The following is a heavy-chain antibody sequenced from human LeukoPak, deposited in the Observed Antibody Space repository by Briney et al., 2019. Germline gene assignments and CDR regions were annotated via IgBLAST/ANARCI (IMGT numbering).Heavy chain of an antibody. J-gene: IGHJ3*02. CDR2: IYPGDSDT. D-gene: IGHD3-10*01. Sequence: GESLKISCKGSGYSFTNYWIGWVRQMPGKGLEWMGIIYPGDSDTRDSPSFQGQVTISADKSIRTAYLQWSSLKASDTAMYYCARVRLNFYGSGRGVYGAFDIWGQGTMVTVSS. V-gene: IGHV5-51*01. CDR1: GYSFTNYW. CDR3: ARVRLNFYGSGRGVYGAFDI.